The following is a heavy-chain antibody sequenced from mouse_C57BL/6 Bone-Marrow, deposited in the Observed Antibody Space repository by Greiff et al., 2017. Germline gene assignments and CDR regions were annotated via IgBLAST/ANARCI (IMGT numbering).Heavy chain of an antibody. Sequence: EVQLVESGPVLVKPGASVKMSCKASGYTFTDYYMNWVKQSHGKSLEWIGVINPYNGGTSYNEKFKGKATLTVDKSSSTAYMELNSLTSEASAVXYCARSSDYSWCAYWGQGTLVTVSA. J-gene: IGHJ3*01. CDR1: GYTFTDYY. CDR2: INPYNGGT. CDR3: ARSSDYSWCAY. V-gene: IGHV1-19*01. D-gene: IGHD2-4*01.